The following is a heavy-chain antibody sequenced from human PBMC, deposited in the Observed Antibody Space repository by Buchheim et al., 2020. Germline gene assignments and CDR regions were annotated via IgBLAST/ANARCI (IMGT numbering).Heavy chain of an antibody. J-gene: IGHJ6*02. CDR2: IHYSGST. CDR3: ARDIYYSGMDV. CDR1: GGSVSTGSDF. Sequence: QVQLQESGPGLVKPSETLSLTCTVSGGSVSTGSDFWSWIRQARGKGLEWIGYIHYSGSTNYNRSLKSRVTISIDTSKNQFSLKLSSVTAADTAVYYCARDIYYSGMDVWGQGTT. V-gene: IGHV4-61*01.